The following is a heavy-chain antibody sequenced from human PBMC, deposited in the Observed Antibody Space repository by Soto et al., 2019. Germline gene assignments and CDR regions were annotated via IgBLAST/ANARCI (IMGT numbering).Heavy chain of an antibody. J-gene: IGHJ6*02. CDR1: GFTFGDYA. Sequence: GGSLRLSCAASGFTFGDYAMHWVRQVPGKGLEWVSGFKWNSGDVGYADSVKGRFTISRDNAKNSLYLQMNSLRPEDTAVYYCAKDRSPGSPYYGMDFWGQGTMVTVSS. V-gene: IGHV3-9*01. CDR3: AKDRSPGSPYYGMDF. CDR2: FKWNSGDV. D-gene: IGHD3-10*01.